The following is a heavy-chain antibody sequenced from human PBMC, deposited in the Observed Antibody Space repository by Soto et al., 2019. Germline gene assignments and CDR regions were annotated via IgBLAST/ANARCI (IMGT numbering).Heavy chain of an antibody. J-gene: IGHJ4*02. CDR2: ISAYNGNT. CDR1: GYTFTSYV. CDR3: ARSITGTVPIDY. Sequence: GPVKVSCKASGYTFTSYVISWVRQAPGQGLEWMGWISAYNGNTNYAQKLQGRVTMTADTSTSTAYMELRSLRSDDTAVYYCARSITGTVPIDYWGQGTLVTVSS. D-gene: IGHD1-7*01. V-gene: IGHV1-18*01.